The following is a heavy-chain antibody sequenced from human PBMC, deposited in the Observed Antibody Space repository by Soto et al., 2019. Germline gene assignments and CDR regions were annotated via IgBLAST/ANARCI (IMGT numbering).Heavy chain of an antibody. CDR2: ISGSGGST. CDR3: AKGKTQQNYYNYFDY. Sequence: GSLRLSCAASGFTFSSYAMSWVRQAPGKGLEWVSAISGSGGSTYYADSVKGRFTISRDNSKNTLYLQMNSLRAEDTAVYYCAKGKTQQNYYNYFDYWGQGTLVTVSS. CDR1: GFTFSSYA. V-gene: IGHV3-23*01. J-gene: IGHJ4*02. D-gene: IGHD3-10*01.